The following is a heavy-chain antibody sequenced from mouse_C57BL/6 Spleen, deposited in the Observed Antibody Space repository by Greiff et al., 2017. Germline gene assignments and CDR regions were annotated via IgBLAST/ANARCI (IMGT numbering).Heavy chain of an antibody. J-gene: IGHJ3*01. V-gene: IGHV1-54*01. CDR2: INPGSGGT. Sequence: QVQLQQSGAELVRPGTSVTVSCKASGYAFTNYLIEWVQQRPGQGLEWIGVINPGSGGTNYNEQFKGKATLTADKSSSTAYMQLSSLTSEDSAVYFCARGGYDSWFAYWGQGTLVTVSA. CDR3: ARGGYDSWFAY. CDR1: GYAFTNYL. D-gene: IGHD2-4*01.